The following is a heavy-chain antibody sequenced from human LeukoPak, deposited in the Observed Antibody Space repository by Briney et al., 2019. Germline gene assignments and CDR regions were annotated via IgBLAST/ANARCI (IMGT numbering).Heavy chain of an antibody. CDR3: ARAPSKIYYYDSSGYSTRFDP. Sequence: ASVKVSCKASGYTFTSYDINWVRQATGQGLEWMGWMSPNSGNTGYAQKFQGRVTITRNTSISTAYMELSSLRSEDTAVYYCARAPSKIYYYDSSGYSTRFDPWGQGTLVTVSS. J-gene: IGHJ5*02. CDR1: GYTFTSYD. D-gene: IGHD3-22*01. V-gene: IGHV1-8*03. CDR2: MSPNSGNT.